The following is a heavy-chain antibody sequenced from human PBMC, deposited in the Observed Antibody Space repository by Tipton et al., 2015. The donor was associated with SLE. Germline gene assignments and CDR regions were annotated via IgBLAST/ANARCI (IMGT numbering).Heavy chain of an antibody. CDR2: INHSGSP. CDR3: ASLRTEYYYGSRADY. V-gene: IGHV4-34*01. J-gene: IGHJ4*02. CDR1: GGSFSGYY. D-gene: IGHD3-10*01. Sequence: TLSLTCAVYGGSFSGYYWSWIRQPPGKGLEWIGEINHSGSPNYNPSLKSRVTISVDKSKNQFSLKLSSVTAADTAVYYCASLRTEYYYGSRADYWGQGTLVTVSS.